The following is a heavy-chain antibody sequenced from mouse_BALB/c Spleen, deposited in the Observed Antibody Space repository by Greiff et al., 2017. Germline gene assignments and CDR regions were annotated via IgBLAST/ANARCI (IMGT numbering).Heavy chain of an antibody. Sequence: VQLVESGPGLVAPSQSLSITCTVSGFSLTSYGVHWVRQPPGKGLEWLGVIWAGGSTNYNSALMSRLSISKDNSKSQVFLKMNSLQTDDTAMYYCASLYDYDGGYWGQGTLVTVSA. CDR3: ASLYDYDGGY. D-gene: IGHD2-4*01. CDR1: GFSLTSYG. CDR2: IWAGGST. J-gene: IGHJ3*01. V-gene: IGHV2-9*02.